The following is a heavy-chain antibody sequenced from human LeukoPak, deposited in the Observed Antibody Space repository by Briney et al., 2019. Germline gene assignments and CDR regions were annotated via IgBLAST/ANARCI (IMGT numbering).Heavy chain of an antibody. CDR1: GGSISSYY. V-gene: IGHV4-59*01. CDR2: IYYSGST. CDR3: ARVADPLYYYYYMGV. J-gene: IGHJ6*03. Sequence: SETLSLTCTVSGGSISSYYWSWIRQPPGKGLEWIGYIYYSGSTNYNPSLKSRVTISVDTSKNQFSLKLSSVTAADTAVYYCARVADPLYYYYYMGVWGKGTTVTVSS.